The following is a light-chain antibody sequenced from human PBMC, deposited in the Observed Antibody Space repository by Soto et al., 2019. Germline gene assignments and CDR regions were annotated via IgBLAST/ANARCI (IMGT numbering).Light chain of an antibody. Sequence: DLQMTQSPSTLSASVGDRVTITCRASQSISSWLAWYQQKPGKAPKLLIYDASSLESGVPSRFSGSGSGTEFILTISSLQPDDFATYYCQQYNSYSPWTFGQGTKVEIK. J-gene: IGKJ1*01. CDR3: QQYNSYSPWT. CDR1: QSISSW. V-gene: IGKV1-5*01. CDR2: DAS.